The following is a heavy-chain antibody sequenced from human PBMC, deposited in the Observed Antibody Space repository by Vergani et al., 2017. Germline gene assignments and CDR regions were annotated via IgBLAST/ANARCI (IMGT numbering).Heavy chain of an antibody. D-gene: IGHD1-14*01. CDR2: ITPFFPTG. J-gene: IGHJ6*02. V-gene: IGHV1-69*12. Sequence: QVQLVQSGAEVKKPGSSVKVSCKASGGTFNIYSVSWLRQAPGQGPEWMGGITPFFPTGHYAQKFQGRVTITADESATTVYMELSSLRSADTAVYYCASPRTAGNLAKPLYYFYGLDVWGQGTTVTVSS. CDR1: GGTFNIYS. CDR3: ASPRTAGNLAKPLYYFYGLDV.